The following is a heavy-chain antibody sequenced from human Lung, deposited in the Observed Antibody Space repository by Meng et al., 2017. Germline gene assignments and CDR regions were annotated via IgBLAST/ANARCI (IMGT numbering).Heavy chain of an antibody. CDR1: GGSFSECY. Sequence: QVQLQQWGAGLLKSSETLSVTCGVSGGSFSECYWRWIRQPTGKGLEWIGEINDSGSTNYNPSLESRATTSVDTSQNNLSQKLSSVTAADSAVYYCARGPTTMDHDFDYWGQGTLVTVSS. CDR3: ARGPTTMDHDFDY. V-gene: IGHV4-34*01. CDR2: INDSGST. J-gene: IGHJ4*02. D-gene: IGHD4-11*01.